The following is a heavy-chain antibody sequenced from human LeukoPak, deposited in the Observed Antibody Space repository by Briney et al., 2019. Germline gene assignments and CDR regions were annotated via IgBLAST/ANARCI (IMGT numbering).Heavy chain of an antibody. CDR2: ISSSSSYI. Sequence: GGSLRLSCAASGFTFSSYSMNWVRQAPGKGLEWVSSISSSSSYIYYADSVKGRFTISRDNAKNSLYLQMNSLRAEDTAVYYCARDRAGYSSSWYAPDAFDIWGQGTMVTVSS. CDR1: GFTFSSYS. CDR3: ARDRAGYSSSWYAPDAFDI. D-gene: IGHD6-13*01. V-gene: IGHV3-21*01. J-gene: IGHJ3*02.